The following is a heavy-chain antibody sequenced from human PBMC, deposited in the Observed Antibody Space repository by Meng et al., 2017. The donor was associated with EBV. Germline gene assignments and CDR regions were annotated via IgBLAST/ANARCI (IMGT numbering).Heavy chain of an antibody. D-gene: IGHD6-13*01. CDR3: ARNGIAAWGWFDP. V-gene: IGHV1-46*01. CDR1: GYNFTSYY. Sequence: VHVVQSGAEVKEPGASGKVSCKASGYNFTSYYMHLVRQAPGQGLEWMGIINPSGGSTSYAQKFQGRVTMTRDTSTSTVYMELSSLRSEDTAVYYCARNGIAAWGWFDPWGQGTLVTVSS. J-gene: IGHJ5*02. CDR2: INPSGGST.